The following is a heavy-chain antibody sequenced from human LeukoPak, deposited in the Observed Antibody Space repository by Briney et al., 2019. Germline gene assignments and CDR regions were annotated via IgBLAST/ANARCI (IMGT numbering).Heavy chain of an antibody. CDR3: ARDGTVTAGPFDP. CDR2: TRNKANNYTT. V-gene: IGHV3-72*01. CDR1: GFTFSDHY. Sequence: PGGSLRLSCAASGFTFSDHYMDWVREAPGKALVWGGHTRNKANNYTTAYAASVKGRFTISRDDSRNSLYLQMNSLTAEDTAVYYCARDGTVTAGPFDPWGGGTLVTVSS. J-gene: IGHJ5*02. D-gene: IGHD4-17*01.